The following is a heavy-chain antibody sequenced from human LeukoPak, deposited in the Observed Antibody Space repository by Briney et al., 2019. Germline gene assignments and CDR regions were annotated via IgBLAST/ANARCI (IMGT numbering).Heavy chain of an antibody. V-gene: IGHV4-59*08. CDR1: GGSISSDF. CDR3: AGDIAAVNIPGSRLDP. CDR2: ISYSGIT. D-gene: IGHD6-13*01. Sequence: SETLSLTCTVSGGSISSDFWSWIRQPLGKGLEWIGYISYSGITNYNPSLKSRVTISVDTSKNQFSLRLRSVTAADTAVYFCAGDIAAVNIPGSRLDPWGQGTLVTVSS. J-gene: IGHJ5*02.